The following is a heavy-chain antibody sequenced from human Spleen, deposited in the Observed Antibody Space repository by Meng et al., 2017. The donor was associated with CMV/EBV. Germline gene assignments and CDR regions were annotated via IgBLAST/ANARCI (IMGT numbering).Heavy chain of an antibody. J-gene: IGHJ4*01. V-gene: IGHV4-34*01. D-gene: IGHD6-19*01. CDR3: ARRSRSGSGWYVDY. CDR2: ISDSGNT. CDR1: GSSFSDHY. Sequence: AVSGSSFSDHYWIWIRQPPGKRLEWIGEISDSGNTNYNPSLKSRVTISVDTSKNQFSLKVISVTAADTAVYSCARRSRSGSGWYVDYWGHGTLVTVSS.